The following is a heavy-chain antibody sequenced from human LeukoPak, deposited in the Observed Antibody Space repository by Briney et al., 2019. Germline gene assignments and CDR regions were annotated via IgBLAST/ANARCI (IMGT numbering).Heavy chain of an antibody. CDR3: ARGGYYDSSGYYLVGY. J-gene: IGHJ4*02. D-gene: IGHD3-22*01. CDR2: INHSGST. CDR1: GGSFSGYY. V-gene: IGHV4-34*01. Sequence: PSETLSLTCAVYGGSFSGYYWSWIRQPPGKGLEWIGEINHSGSTNYNPSLKSRVTISVDTSKNQFSLKLSSVTAADTAVYYCARGGYYDSSGYYLVGYWGQGTLVTVSS.